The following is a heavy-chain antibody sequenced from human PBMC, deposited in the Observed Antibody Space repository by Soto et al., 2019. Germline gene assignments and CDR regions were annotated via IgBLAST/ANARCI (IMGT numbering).Heavy chain of an antibody. D-gene: IGHD3-22*01. CDR1: VGSISSGDYY. Sequence: PSETLSLTCTVSVGSISSGDYYWSWILQPPGKGLEWIGYIYYSGSTYYNPSLKSRVTISVDTSKNQFSLKLSSVTAADTAVYYCARGADYYDSSGYYRPFDYWGQGTLVTVSS. J-gene: IGHJ4*02. V-gene: IGHV4-30-4*01. CDR3: ARGADYYDSSGYYRPFDY. CDR2: IYYSGST.